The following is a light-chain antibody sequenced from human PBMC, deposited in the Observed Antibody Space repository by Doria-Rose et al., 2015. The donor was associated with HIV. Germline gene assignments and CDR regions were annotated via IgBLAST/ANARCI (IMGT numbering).Light chain of an antibody. Sequence: EIVLTQSPGTLSLSTGERATLSCRASQSFSSTYLAWYQQKPGKAPSLLIYDGSTRATGIPDRFSASGSGTDFTLTINRLEPEDFALYYCHQYGTSWTFGQGTKVEI. CDR1: QSFSSTY. CDR2: DGS. CDR3: HQYGTSWT. J-gene: IGKJ1*01. V-gene: IGKV3-20*01.